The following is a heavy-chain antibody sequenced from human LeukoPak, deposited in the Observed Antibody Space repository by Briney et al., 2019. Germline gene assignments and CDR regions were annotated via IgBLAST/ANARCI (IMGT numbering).Heavy chain of an antibody. Sequence: ASVKVSCKASGYTFTSYDFDWVRQATGQRPEWMGWMSPNSGDTGYAQKFQDRVTMTRNTSISTAYMEPSSLRSDDTAVYYCARGPPNWGYDYWGPGTLVTVSS. V-gene: IGHV1-8*01. CDR2: MSPNSGDT. J-gene: IGHJ4*02. CDR1: GYTFTSYD. D-gene: IGHD7-27*01. CDR3: ARGPPNWGYDY.